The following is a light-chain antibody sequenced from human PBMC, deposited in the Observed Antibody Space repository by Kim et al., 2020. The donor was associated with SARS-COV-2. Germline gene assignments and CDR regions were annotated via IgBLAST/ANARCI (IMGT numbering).Light chain of an antibody. CDR1: QTISSKT. CDR2: DAA. Sequence: SPAETATLTCRASQTISSKTFAGYQHNPGQAPRLLIHDAATRATGIPDRFSGSGSGTDFTLTISRLEPEDFAVYYCQQHAYSPQTFGQGTKVDIK. CDR3: QQHAYSPQT. J-gene: IGKJ1*01. V-gene: IGKV3-20*01.